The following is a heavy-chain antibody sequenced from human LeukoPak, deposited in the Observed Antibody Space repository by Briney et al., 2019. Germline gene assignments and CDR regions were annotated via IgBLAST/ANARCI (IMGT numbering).Heavy chain of an antibody. D-gene: IGHD5-24*01. V-gene: IGHV3-7*01. J-gene: IGHJ4*02. CDR2: INQDGSEK. CDR3: ARERDGRFFDY. Sequence: GSLRLSCAVSGLRFGSFWMSWVRQAPGKGLEWVANINQDGSEKYFVDSVRGRFTIPRDNSKNSLHLQMNTLRAEDTAVYYCARERDGRFFDYWGQGTLVTVSS. CDR1: GLRFGSFW.